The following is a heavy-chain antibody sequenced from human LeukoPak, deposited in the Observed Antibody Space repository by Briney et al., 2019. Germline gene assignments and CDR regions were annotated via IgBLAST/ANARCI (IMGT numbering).Heavy chain of an antibody. J-gene: IGHJ4*02. CDR3: ARDNSWNLGGFDY. CDR2: IYYSGST. CDR1: GGSISSYY. V-gene: IGHV4-59*01. Sequence: SETLSLTCTVSGGSISSYYWSWIRQPPGKGLEWIGYIYYSGSTNYNPSLKSRVTISVDTSKNQFSLKLSSVTAADTAVYYCARDNSWNLGGFDYWGQGTLVTVSS. D-gene: IGHD1-1*01.